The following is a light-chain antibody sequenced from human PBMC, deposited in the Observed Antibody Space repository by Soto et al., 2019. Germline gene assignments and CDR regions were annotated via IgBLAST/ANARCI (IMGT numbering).Light chain of an antibody. CDR3: QQANSFPIT. Sequence: DIQMTQSPSSLSASVGDRFTLTFLASQDIRNELAWYQQKPGKAPKLLIYAASSLQSGVPSRFSGSGSGTDFTLTISSLQPEDFATYYCQQANSFPITFGQGTRLEIK. V-gene: IGKV1-12*01. J-gene: IGKJ5*01. CDR1: QDIRNE. CDR2: AAS.